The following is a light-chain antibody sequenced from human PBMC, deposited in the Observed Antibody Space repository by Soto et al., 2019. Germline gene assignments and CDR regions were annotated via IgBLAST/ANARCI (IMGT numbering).Light chain of an antibody. CDR2: AAS. CDR3: QQGYSSPLA. J-gene: IGKJ4*01. V-gene: IGKV1-39*01. Sequence: DIQMTQSPSSLSASVGDRVTITCRASQNIGIYLNWYQQKPGKVPKLLIYAASSLQSGVPSRFSGGGSGTDFTLTISSLQPEDFATYFCQQGYSSPLAFGGGTKVEIK. CDR1: QNIGIY.